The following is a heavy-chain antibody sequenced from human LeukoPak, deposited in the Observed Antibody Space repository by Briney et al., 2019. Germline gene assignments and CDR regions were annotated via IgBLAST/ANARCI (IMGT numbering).Heavy chain of an antibody. CDR1: GGTFSSYA. CDR3: ARDVRFGANWFDP. J-gene: IGHJ5*02. Sequence: ASVKVSCKASGGTFSSYAISWVRQAPGQGLEWMGGIIPIFGTANCAQKFQGRVTITADESTSTAYMELSSLRSEDTAVYYCARDVRFGANWFDPWGQGTLVTVSS. D-gene: IGHD3-10*01. V-gene: IGHV1-69*13. CDR2: IIPIFGTA.